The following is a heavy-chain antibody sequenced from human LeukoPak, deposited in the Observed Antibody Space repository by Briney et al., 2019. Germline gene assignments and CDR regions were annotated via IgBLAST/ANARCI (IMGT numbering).Heavy chain of an antibody. CDR3: VRTGWELLTT. D-gene: IGHD4-23*01. J-gene: IGHJ4*02. CDR2: YFDTGST. V-gene: IGHV4-59*11. CDR1: GASFDSHY. Sequence: SETLSLTCNVSGASFDSHYWNWIRQTPEKRLDWIGYYFDTGSTDFNPSLKSRVAMSVDRSKNQFFLRLKSVTAADTAVYYCVRTGWELLTTWGPGTLVTVSS.